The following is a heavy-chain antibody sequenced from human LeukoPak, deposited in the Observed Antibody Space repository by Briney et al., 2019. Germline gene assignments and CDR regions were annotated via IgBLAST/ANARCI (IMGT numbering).Heavy chain of an antibody. CDR2: ISSSSSYI. CDR3: ARVKQRSGYSFDY. D-gene: IGHD3-3*01. J-gene: IGHJ4*02. Sequence: GGSLRLSCAASGFTFSSYSMNWVRQAPGKGPEWVSSISSSSSYIYYADSVKGRFTISRDNAKNSLYLQMNSLRAEDTAVYYCARVKQRSGYSFDYWGQGTLVTVSS. V-gene: IGHV3-21*01. CDR1: GFTFSSYS.